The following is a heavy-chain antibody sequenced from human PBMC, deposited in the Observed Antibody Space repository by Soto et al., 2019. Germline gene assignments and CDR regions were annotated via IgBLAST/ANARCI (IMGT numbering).Heavy chain of an antibody. CDR2: IIPIFGTA. CDR3: ARKYYYDSWGAFDI. J-gene: IGHJ3*02. CDR1: GGTFSSYA. D-gene: IGHD3-22*01. Sequence: SVKGSCKASGGTFSSYAISWGRQAPGQGLEWMGGIIPIFGTANYAQKFQGRVTITADESTSTAYMELSSLRSEDTAVYYCARKYYYDSWGAFDIWGQGTMVTVS. V-gene: IGHV1-69*13.